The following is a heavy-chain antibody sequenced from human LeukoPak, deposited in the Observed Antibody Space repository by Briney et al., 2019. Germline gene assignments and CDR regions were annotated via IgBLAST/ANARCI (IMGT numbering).Heavy chain of an antibody. Sequence: GGSLRLSCTASGFTFGDYAMSWVRQAPGKGLEWVGFIRSKAYGGTTEYAASVKGRSTISRDDSKSIAYLQMNSLKTEDTAVYYCTRGGGNCGGDCPYYFDYWGQGTLVTVSS. V-gene: IGHV3-49*04. CDR2: IRSKAYGGTT. CDR1: GFTFGDYA. J-gene: IGHJ4*02. D-gene: IGHD2-21*02. CDR3: TRGGGNCGGDCPYYFDY.